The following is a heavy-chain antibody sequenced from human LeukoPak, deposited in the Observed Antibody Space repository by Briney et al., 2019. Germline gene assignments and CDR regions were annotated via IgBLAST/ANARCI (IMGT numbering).Heavy chain of an antibody. CDR1: GGSISNYY. J-gene: IGHJ4*02. CDR2: TLYSGST. Sequence: SETLSLTCTVSGGSISNYYWSWIRQPPAKGLEWIGYTLYSGSTNYNPSLKSRVTISVDTSNNQFSLNLTSVTAADPAVDSRGRRGSGSVAAPKYWGQGALVTVS. V-gene: IGHV4-59*08. D-gene: IGHD3-10*01. CDR3: GRRGSGSVAAPKY.